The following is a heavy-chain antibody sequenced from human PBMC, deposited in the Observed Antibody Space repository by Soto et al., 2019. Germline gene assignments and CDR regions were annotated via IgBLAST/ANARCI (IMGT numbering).Heavy chain of an antibody. J-gene: IGHJ4*02. D-gene: IGHD3-3*01. V-gene: IGHV3-23*01. CDR2: ISCSCGST. Sequence: PAGSLRLTCAASGFSFSSYSMSWVRQAPGKGLVWGSAISCSCGSTYYADSVKGRFTISRDNSKNTLYLQMNSLRAEDTAVYYCAKAPYDFRSGYYPFDYWGQGTLVTVSS. CDR3: AKAPYDFRSGYYPFDY. CDR1: GFSFSSYS.